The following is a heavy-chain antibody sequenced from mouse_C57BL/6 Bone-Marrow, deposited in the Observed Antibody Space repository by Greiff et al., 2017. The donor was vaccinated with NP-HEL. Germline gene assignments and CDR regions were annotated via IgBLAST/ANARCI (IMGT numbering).Heavy chain of an antibody. J-gene: IGHJ1*03. CDR3: AKKGNYYGSSYRYWYFDV. CDR2: IWRGGST. CDR1: GFSLPSYG. Sequence: VQLQQSGPGLVQPSQSLSITCTVSGFSLPSYGVHWVRQSPGKGLEWLGVIWRGGSTDYNAAFMSRLSITKDNSKSQVFFKMNSLQADDTAIYYCAKKGNYYGSSYRYWYFDVWGTGTTVTVSS. D-gene: IGHD1-1*01. V-gene: IGHV2-5*01.